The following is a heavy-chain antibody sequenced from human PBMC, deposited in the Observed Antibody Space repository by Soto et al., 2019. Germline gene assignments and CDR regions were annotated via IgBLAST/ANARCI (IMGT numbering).Heavy chain of an antibody. D-gene: IGHD2-2*01. Sequence: QVQLVQSGAEVKKPGSSVRVSCKASGGTFSSYIITWVRQAPGQGLEWMGRIIPVLSVTYYAQKFQGRVTITADKSTTTAYMDLSSLRSDDTAVYYCAKAPSPGSASSSYSGMDVWGQGTTVTVSS. V-gene: IGHV1-69*02. CDR2: IIPVLSVT. CDR1: GGTFSSYI. CDR3: AKAPSPGSASSSYSGMDV. J-gene: IGHJ6*02.